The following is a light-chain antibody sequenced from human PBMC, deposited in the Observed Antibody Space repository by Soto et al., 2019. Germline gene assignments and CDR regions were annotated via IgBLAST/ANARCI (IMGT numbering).Light chain of an antibody. Sequence: EIVLTQSPATLSLSPGERATLSCRASQSVNNFVAWFQQKPGQAPRLLIYDVSNRATGIPARFSGSGSGADFTLTISSLEPEDFALYFCQQRSNWPPTFGQGTRLEIK. CDR2: DVS. CDR3: QQRSNWPPT. J-gene: IGKJ5*01. CDR1: QSVNNF. V-gene: IGKV3-11*01.